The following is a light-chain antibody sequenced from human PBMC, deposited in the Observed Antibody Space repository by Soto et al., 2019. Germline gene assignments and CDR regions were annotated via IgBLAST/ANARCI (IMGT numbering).Light chain of an antibody. CDR1: QSVTDSS. Sequence: EVVLTQSPGTLSLAPGERANLSCRASQSVTDSSVAWYQQKPGQAPRLLISGAFNGAAGIPDRFSGSGSGTDFTLTISRLQPEDFAVYYCQHYGSSSYTFGQGTKVEIK. J-gene: IGKJ2*01. CDR3: QHYGSSSYT. V-gene: IGKV3-20*01. CDR2: GAF.